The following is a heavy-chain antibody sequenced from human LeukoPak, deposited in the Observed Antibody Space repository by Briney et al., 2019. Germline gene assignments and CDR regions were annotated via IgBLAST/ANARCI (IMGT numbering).Heavy chain of an antibody. CDR1: GFTFNMYW. V-gene: IGHV3-7*01. CDR3: ARDAGYGGNSDY. Sequence: GGSLRLSCAASGFTFNMYWMTWVRQAPGKGLESVAYINKDGSDKYYVDSVKGRFTVSRVNAKNSLYLQMNSLRAEDTAVYYCARDAGYGGNSDYWGQGTLVTVSS. D-gene: IGHD4-23*01. J-gene: IGHJ4*02. CDR2: INKDGSDK.